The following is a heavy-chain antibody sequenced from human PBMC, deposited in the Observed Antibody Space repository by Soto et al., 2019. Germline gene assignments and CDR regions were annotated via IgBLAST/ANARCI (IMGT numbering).Heavy chain of an antibody. D-gene: IGHD6-19*01. Sequence: LRLSCSGSGFTFDHYTIHWVRQAPGRGLEFVSAINVNATDIFYAESVKGRFSISRDNSKNTVYLLMNSLIYEDTAVYYYVKAMGPCCAWSHYFDFWGRGTQVTVSS. V-gene: IGHV3-64D*06. CDR2: INVNATDI. J-gene: IGHJ4*01. CDR1: GFTFDHYT. CDR3: VKAMGPCCAWSHYFDF.